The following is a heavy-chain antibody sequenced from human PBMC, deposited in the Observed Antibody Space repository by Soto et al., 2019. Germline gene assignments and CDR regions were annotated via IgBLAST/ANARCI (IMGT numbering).Heavy chain of an antibody. CDR3: ARGQRGSWGAFDI. Sequence: SETLSLTCAVSGGSISSGGYSWSWIRQPPGKGLEWIGYIYHSGSTYYNPSLKSRVTISVDRSKNQFSLKLSSVTAADTAVYYCARGQRGSWGAFDIWGQGTMVTVSS. J-gene: IGHJ3*02. D-gene: IGHD1-26*01. CDR2: IYHSGST. V-gene: IGHV4-30-2*01. CDR1: GGSISSGGYS.